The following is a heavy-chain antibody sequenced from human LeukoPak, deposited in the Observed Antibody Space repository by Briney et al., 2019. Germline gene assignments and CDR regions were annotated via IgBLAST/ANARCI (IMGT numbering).Heavy chain of an antibody. CDR3: ARDRGPYCSSTSRYYNWFDP. J-gene: IGHJ5*02. CDR2: IIPILGIA. CDR1: GGTFSSYA. D-gene: IGHD2-2*01. Sequence: SVKVSCKASGGTFSSYAISWVRQAPGQGLEWMGRIIPILGIANYAQKFQGRVTITADKSTSTAYMELSSLRSEDTAVYYCARDRGPYCSSTSRYYNWFDPWGQGTLVTVSS. V-gene: IGHV1-69*04.